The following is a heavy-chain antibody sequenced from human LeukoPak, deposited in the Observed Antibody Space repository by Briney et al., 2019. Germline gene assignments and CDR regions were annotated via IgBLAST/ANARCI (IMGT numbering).Heavy chain of an antibody. J-gene: IGHJ5*02. CDR2: IYYSGST. Sequence: PSETLSLTCTVSGGSISSYYWSWIRQPPGKGLEGMGYIYYSGSTNYNPSLKSRVTTSVDPSKNQFSLKLSSVTAADTAVYYCARVAESNWFDPWGQGTLVTVSS. CDR3: ARVAESNWFDP. V-gene: IGHV4-59*01. D-gene: IGHD1-14*01. CDR1: GGSISSYY.